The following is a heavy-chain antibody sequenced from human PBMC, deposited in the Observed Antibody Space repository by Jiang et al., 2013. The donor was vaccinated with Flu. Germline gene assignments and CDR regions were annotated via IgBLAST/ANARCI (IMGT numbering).Heavy chain of an antibody. CDR2: IYPGDSDT. J-gene: IGHJ3*02. V-gene: IGHV5-51*01. CDR3: ARINWVRTEKHDSPSAFDI. Sequence: QLVESGAEVKKPGESLKISCKGSGYSFTSYWIGWVRQMPGKGLEWMGIIYPGDSDTRYSPSFQGQVTISADKSISTAYLQWSSLKASDTTMYYCARINWVRTEKHDSPSAFDIWGQGTMVTVSS. D-gene: IGHD3-22*01. CDR1: GYSFTSYW.